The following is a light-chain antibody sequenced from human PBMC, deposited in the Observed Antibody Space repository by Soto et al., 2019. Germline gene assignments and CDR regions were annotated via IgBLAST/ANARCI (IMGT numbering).Light chain of an antibody. Sequence: EVVMTQSPATLSVSPGERVTLSCSASASVYRNLAWYHQKPGQGHSLLIYYASTRATGVPDRFTGSGSGTEFTLTISSLQSEDFGIYHCQHYSNWPPTFGPGTKVEIK. V-gene: IGKV3-15*01. CDR1: ASVYRN. CDR3: QHYSNWPPT. CDR2: YAS. J-gene: IGKJ3*01.